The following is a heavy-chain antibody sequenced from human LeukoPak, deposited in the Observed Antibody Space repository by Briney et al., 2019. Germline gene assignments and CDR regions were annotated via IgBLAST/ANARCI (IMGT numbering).Heavy chain of an antibody. CDR2: MWYDGSNK. D-gene: IGHD1-14*01. Sequence: GRSLRLSCAASGFTFSSYGMHWVRQAPGKGLEWVAVMWYDGSNKYYADSVKGRFTISRDNSKNTLYLQMHSLRAEDTAVYYCTTRLVDTWGQGTMVTVSS. J-gene: IGHJ3*02. CDR3: TTRLVDT. CDR1: GFTFSSYG. V-gene: IGHV3-33*01.